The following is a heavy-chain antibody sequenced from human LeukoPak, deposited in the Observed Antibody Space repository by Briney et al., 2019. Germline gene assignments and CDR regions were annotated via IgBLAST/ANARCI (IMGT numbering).Heavy chain of an antibody. Sequence: GGSLRLSCSASGFTFSNYAMHRVRQAPGKGLEYVSAISSNGGSTFYADSVKGRFTISRDNSKNTLYLQMSNLRAEDTAVYYCVKDSRVYCSSASCYGYFDYWGQGTLVTVSS. D-gene: IGHD2-2*01. V-gene: IGHV3-64D*06. CDR3: VKDSRVYCSSASCYGYFDY. CDR2: ISSNGGST. J-gene: IGHJ4*02. CDR1: GFTFSNYA.